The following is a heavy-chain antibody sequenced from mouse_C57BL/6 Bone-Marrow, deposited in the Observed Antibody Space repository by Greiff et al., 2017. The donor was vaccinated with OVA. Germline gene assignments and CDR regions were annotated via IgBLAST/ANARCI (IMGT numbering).Heavy chain of an antibody. CDR1: GYTFSTYW. CDR3: ARGAY. J-gene: IGHJ3*01. V-gene: IGHV1-80*01. Sequence: VQLQESGAELVKPGASVKISCKASGYTFSTYWMNWVKQRPGKGLEWIGQIYPGDGDTNYNEKFKGKATLTADKSSSTAYMQLSSLTSAETAVYFCARGAYWGQGTMVTVSS. CDR2: IYPGDGDT.